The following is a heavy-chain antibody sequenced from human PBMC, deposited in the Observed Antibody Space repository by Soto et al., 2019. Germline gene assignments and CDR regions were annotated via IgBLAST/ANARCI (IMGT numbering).Heavy chain of an antibody. CDR2: IIPIFGTA. CDR3: ARASRAAEHYFYYGMDV. CDR1: GGTFSSYA. J-gene: IGHJ6*02. D-gene: IGHD2-15*01. V-gene: IGHV1-69*13. Sequence: ASVKVSCKAPGGTFSSYAISWVRQAPGQGLEWMGGIIPIFGTANYAQKFQGRVTITADESTSTAYMELSSLRSEDTAVYYCARASRAAEHYFYYGMDVWGQGTTVTVSS.